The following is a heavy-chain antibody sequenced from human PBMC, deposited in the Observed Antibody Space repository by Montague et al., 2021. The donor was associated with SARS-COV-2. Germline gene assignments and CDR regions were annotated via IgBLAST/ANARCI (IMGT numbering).Heavy chain of an antibody. CDR1: GDPISGLF. V-gene: IGHV4-4*07. D-gene: IGHD2-15*01. CDR3: ARGVVAAPPVVDD. CDR2: IYASGGT. Sequence: SETLSLTCSVSGDPISGLFWNWIRQPPGKGLERIGSIYASGGTDYNPSXEGGVTMSLDTSKYQFSLTLNSVTAAVTAKNYAARGVVAAPPVVDDWGRGTLVTVSS. J-gene: IGHJ4*02.